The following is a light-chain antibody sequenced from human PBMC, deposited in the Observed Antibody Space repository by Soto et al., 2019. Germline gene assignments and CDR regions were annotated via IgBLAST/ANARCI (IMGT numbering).Light chain of an antibody. Sequence: QSVLTQPPSASGTPGQRVTISCSGSSXNIGSNYVYWYQQLPGTAPKLLIYKNYQRPSGVPDRFSGSKSGTSASLAISGLRSEDGADYYCAAWDDSLSGYVFGTGTKVTVL. V-gene: IGLV1-47*01. J-gene: IGLJ1*01. CDR1: SXNIGSNY. CDR3: AAWDDSLSGYV. CDR2: KNY.